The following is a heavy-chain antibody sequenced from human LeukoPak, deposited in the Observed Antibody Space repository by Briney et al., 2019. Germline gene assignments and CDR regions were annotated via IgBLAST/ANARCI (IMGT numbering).Heavy chain of an antibody. Sequence: GGSLRLSCAASGFTVSSNYMSWVRQAPGKGLEWVSVIYSGGSTYYADSVKGRFTIPRENSKNTLWLQMNSLRAEDTAVYYCARLHYDVLTGPFDYWGQGTLVTVSS. J-gene: IGHJ4*02. CDR1: GFTVSSNY. D-gene: IGHD3-9*01. CDR2: IYSGGST. V-gene: IGHV3-53*01. CDR3: ARLHYDVLTGPFDY.